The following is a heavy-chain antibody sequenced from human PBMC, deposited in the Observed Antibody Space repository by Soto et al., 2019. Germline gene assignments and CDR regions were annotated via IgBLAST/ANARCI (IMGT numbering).Heavy chain of an antibody. D-gene: IGHD1-26*01. CDR3: ARDLSGTGLDI. Sequence: QVQLQESGSGLVRPSQTLSLTCAVSGGFISSGDSSWSWIRQPPGRGLEWIGHIYHGGTTFYNPSLKSRVAISEDRSNNHVSLEMNSVTPADTAVYFCARDLSGTGLDIWGRGTRVTVSS. CDR2: IYHGGTT. J-gene: IGHJ6*02. CDR1: GGFISSGDSS. V-gene: IGHV4-30-2*01.